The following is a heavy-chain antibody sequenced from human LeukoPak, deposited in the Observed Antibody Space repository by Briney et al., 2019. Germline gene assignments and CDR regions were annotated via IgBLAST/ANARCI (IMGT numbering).Heavy chain of an antibody. CDR1: GFTFSDYY. Sequence: GGSLRFSCAASGFTFSDYYMSWIRQAPGKGLEWVSYISSSSSYTNYADSAKGRFTISRDNAKNSLYLQMNSLRAEDTAVYYCASNSNYGDYSDGMDVWGQETTVTVSS. D-gene: IGHD4-17*01. J-gene: IGHJ6*02. CDR3: ASNSNYGDYSDGMDV. V-gene: IGHV3-11*03. CDR2: ISSSSSYT.